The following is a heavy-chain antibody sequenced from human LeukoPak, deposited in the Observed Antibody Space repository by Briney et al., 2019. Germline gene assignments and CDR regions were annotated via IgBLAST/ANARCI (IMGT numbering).Heavy chain of an antibody. V-gene: IGHV1-2*02. D-gene: IGHD5-18*01. CDR2: INPNSGGT. CDR1: GYTFAGYY. J-gene: IGHJ4*02. Sequence: EASVKVSCKASGYTFAGYYMHWVRQAPGQGLEWMGWINPNSGGTNYAQKFQGRVTMTRDTSISTAYMELSRLRSDDTAVYYCARGSDTAMVFLFDYWGQGTLVTVSS. CDR3: ARGSDTAMVFLFDY.